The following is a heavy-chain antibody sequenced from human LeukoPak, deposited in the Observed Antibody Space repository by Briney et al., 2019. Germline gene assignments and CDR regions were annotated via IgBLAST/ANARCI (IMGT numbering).Heavy chain of an antibody. J-gene: IGHJ5*02. D-gene: IGHD3-3*01. CDR1: GGTFSSYA. CDR3: AKVGADFDFWSGYYKRGRWSDP. CDR2: IIPIFGTA. V-gene: IGHV1-69*13. Sequence: GASVKVSCKASGGTFSSYAISWVRQAPGQGLEWMGGIIPIFGTANYAQKFQGRVTITADESTSTAYMELSSLRSEDTAVYYCAKVGADFDFWSGYYKRGRWSDPWGQGTLVTVSS.